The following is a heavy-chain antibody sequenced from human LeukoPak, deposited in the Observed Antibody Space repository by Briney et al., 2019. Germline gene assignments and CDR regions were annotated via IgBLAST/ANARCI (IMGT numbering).Heavy chain of an antibody. CDR3: ARVGYYADDAFDI. D-gene: IGHD3-10*01. J-gene: IGHJ3*02. V-gene: IGHV3-48*01. CDR2: ISSSSSTM. CDR1: GFTFSSYT. Sequence: GGSLRLSCAASGFTFSSYTMNWIRQAPGKGLEWVSYISSSSSTMYYADSVKGRFTISRDNAKNSLYLQMNSLRAEDTAVYYCARVGYYADDAFDIWGQGTMVTVSS.